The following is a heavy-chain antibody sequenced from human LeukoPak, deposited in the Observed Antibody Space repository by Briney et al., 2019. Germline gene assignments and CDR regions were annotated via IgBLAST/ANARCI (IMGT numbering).Heavy chain of an antibody. Sequence: SETLSLTCAVYGGSFSGYYWSWICQPPGKGLEWIGEINHSGSTNYNPSLKSRVTISVDTSKDQFSLKLSSVTAADTAVYYCARWHDFWSGYRRREVDYWGQGTLVTVSS. J-gene: IGHJ4*02. CDR3: ARWHDFWSGYRRREVDY. V-gene: IGHV4-34*01. CDR2: INHSGST. D-gene: IGHD3-3*01. CDR1: GGSFSGYY.